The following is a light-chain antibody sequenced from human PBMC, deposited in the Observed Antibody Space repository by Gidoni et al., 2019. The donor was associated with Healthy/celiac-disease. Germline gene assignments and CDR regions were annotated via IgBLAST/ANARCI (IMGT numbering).Light chain of an antibody. CDR3: QQYGSSPRYT. CDR1: KSVSSSY. V-gene: IGKV3-20*01. CDR2: GAS. Sequence: EIVSTQSPGTRSVSPGERATFSCRASKSVSSSYLAWYQKKPGPAPRLLIYGASSRATDIPDRFSGSESGTDFTLTISRLEPEDFAVYYCQQYGSSPRYTFGQGTRLEIK. J-gene: IGKJ2*01.